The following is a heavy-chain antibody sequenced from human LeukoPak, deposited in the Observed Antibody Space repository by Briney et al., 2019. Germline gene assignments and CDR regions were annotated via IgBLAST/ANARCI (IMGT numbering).Heavy chain of an antibody. CDR3: AKGPARILYWEGWFDP. J-gene: IGHJ5*02. CDR1: GFTFDDYA. Sequence: GGSLRLSCAASGFTFDDYAMHWVRQAPGKGLEWVSGISWNSGSIGYADSVKGRFTISRDNAKNYLYLQMNSLRAEDTALYYCAKGPARILYWEGWFDPWGQGTLVTVSS. V-gene: IGHV3-9*01. CDR2: ISWNSGSI. D-gene: IGHD2-8*02.